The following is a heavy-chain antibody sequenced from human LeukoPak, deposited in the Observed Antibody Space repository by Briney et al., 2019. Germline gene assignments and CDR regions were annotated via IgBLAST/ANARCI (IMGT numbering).Heavy chain of an antibody. CDR2: ISDDGSNT. J-gene: IGHJ1*01. V-gene: IGHV3-30*03. Sequence: GGSLRLSCSASGFTLSSFGMHWVRQAPGKGLEWVAVISDDGSNTYYADSMKGRFTISRDNSKNSLYLQMNSLRTEDTALYYCARDSQEFFQHWGQGTLVTVSS. CDR1: GFTLSSFG. CDR3: ARDSQEFFQH.